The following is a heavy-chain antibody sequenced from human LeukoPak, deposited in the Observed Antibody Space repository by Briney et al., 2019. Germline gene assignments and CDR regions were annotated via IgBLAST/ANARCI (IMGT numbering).Heavy chain of an antibody. V-gene: IGHV3-23*01. CDR3: AKDMITFGGVIGTGDY. Sequence: GGSLRLSCAASGFTFSSYAMSWVRQAPGKGLEWVSANSGSGGSTYYADSVKGRFTISRDNSKNTLYLQMNSLRAEDTAVYYCAKDMITFGGVIGTGDYWGQGTLVTVSS. J-gene: IGHJ4*02. CDR1: GFTFSSYA. CDR2: NSGSGGST. D-gene: IGHD3-16*02.